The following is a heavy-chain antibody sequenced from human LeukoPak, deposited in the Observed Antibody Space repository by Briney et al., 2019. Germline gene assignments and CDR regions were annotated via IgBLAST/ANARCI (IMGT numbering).Heavy chain of an antibody. CDR1: GYTFTSYG. CDR3: ARDLPYYDFWSGYYTGFFDY. V-gene: IGHV1-18*01. D-gene: IGHD3-3*01. J-gene: IGHJ4*01. CDR2: ISAYNGNT. Sequence: ASVKVSCKASGYTFTSYGISWVRQAPGQGLEWMGWISAYNGNTNYAQKLQGRVTMTTDTTTSTAYMELRSLRSDDKAVYYCARDLPYYDFWSGYYTGFFDYWGQGTLVTVSS.